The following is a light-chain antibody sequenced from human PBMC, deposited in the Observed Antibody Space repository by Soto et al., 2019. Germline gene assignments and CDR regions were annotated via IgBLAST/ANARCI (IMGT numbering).Light chain of an antibody. CDR3: SAWDDSLSGRL. Sequence: QSVLTQPPSASGTPGQRVTISCSGSSSNIGSSHVYWYQQLPGPAPKLLIDKNNQRPSWVPDRFSGSKSGTSASLDISGLRSEEEADYYCSAWDDSLSGRLFGTGTKLTVL. CDR2: KNN. V-gene: IGLV1-47*01. CDR1: SSNIGSSH. J-gene: IGLJ1*01.